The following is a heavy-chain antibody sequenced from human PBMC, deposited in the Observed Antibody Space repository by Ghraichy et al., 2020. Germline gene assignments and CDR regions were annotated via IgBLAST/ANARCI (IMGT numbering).Heavy chain of an antibody. CDR1: GGSISSGGYY. D-gene: IGHD5-12*01. Sequence: SATLSLTCTVSGGSISSGGYYWSWIRQHPGKGLEWIGYIYYSGSTYYNPSLKSRVTISVDTSKNQFSLKLSSVTAADTAVYYCARSWKYDGGRLVIWGQGTMVTVSS. J-gene: IGHJ3*02. V-gene: IGHV4-31*03. CDR2: IYYSGST. CDR3: ARSWKYDGGRLVI.